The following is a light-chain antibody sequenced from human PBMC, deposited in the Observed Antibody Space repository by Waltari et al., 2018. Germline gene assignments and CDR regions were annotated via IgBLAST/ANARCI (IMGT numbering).Light chain of an antibody. CDR3: QQYNLYSET. Sequence: DIQMTQSPSTLSASVGDRVTITCRASQSISSWLAWYQQKPGKAPKLLISKASSLESGVPSRFSGSGSGTEFILTISSLQPDDFATYYCQQYNLYSETFGQGTKVEIK. CDR1: QSISSW. V-gene: IGKV1-5*03. J-gene: IGKJ1*01. CDR2: KAS.